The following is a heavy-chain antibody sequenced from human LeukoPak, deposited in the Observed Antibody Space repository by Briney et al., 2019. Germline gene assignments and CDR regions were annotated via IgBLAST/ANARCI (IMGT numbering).Heavy chain of an antibody. CDR3: ARDRTTVTINWFDP. Sequence: ASVKVSCKASGYTFTSYGISWVRQAPGQGLEWMGWISAYNGNTSYAQKLQGRVTMTTDTSTSTAYMELRSLRSDDTAVYYCARDRTTVTINWFDPWGQGTLVTVSS. CDR2: ISAYNGNT. CDR1: GYTFTSYG. D-gene: IGHD4-17*01. V-gene: IGHV1-18*01. J-gene: IGHJ5*02.